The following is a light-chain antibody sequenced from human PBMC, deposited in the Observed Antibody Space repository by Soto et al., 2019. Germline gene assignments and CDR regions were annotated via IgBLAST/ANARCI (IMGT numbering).Light chain of an antibody. J-gene: IGLJ2*01. Sequence: QSVLTQPPSVSGAPGQSVTISCFGSGSNIGAGYDVHWYQQLPGVAPKLLIFDSTNRPSGVPGRFSGSKSGASASLAITGLLPEDEADFVCQSFDTNLNAVVFGGGTKVTVL. CDR2: DST. CDR3: QSFDTNLNAVV. V-gene: IGLV1-40*01. CDR1: GSNIGAGYD.